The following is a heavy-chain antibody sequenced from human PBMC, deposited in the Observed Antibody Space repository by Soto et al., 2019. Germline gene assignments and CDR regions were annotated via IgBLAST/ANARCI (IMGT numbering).Heavy chain of an antibody. CDR3: AREPEGIAAALDY. CDR2: ISSSGSFI. Sequence: EMQLVEFGGGLVKPGGSLRLSCAASGFTFRTYGMNWVRRAPGGGLEWVASISSSGSFIYYADSVKGRFTISRDDAEKSLYLQMNSLRVEDTALYYCAREPEGIAAALDYWGRGTLVTVSS. CDR1: GFTFRTYG. V-gene: IGHV3-21*01. D-gene: IGHD6-13*01. J-gene: IGHJ4*02.